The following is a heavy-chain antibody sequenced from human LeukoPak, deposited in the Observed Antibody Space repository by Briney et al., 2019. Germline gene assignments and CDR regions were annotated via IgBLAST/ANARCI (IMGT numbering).Heavy chain of an antibody. D-gene: IGHD3-10*01. J-gene: IGHJ5*02. Sequence: ETLSLTCTVSGGSISSYYWSWIRQPPGKGLGYVSAISSNGGSTYYANSVKGRFTISRDNSKNTLYLQMGSLRAEDMAVYYCARSMVRGVIGWFDPWGQGTLVTVSS. CDR3: ARSMVRGVIGWFDP. V-gene: IGHV3-64*01. CDR2: ISSNGGST. CDR1: GGSISSYY.